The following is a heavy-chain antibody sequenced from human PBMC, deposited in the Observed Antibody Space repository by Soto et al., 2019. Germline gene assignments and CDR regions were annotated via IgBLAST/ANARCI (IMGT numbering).Heavy chain of an antibody. CDR1: GFIFSSYA. CDR2: ISSNGGST. CDR3: TGAPGSYFYY. J-gene: IGHJ4*02. V-gene: IGHV3-64*01. Sequence: SGGSLRLSCSGSGFIFSSYAMHWVRQAPGKGLEYVSAISSNGGSTYYANSVKGRFTISRDNSKNTLYLQMGSLRAEDMAVYYGTGAPGSYFYYFSQRTLVTVSA.